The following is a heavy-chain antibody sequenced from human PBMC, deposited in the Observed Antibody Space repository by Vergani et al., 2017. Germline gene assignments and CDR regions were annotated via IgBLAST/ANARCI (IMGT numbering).Heavy chain of an antibody. CDR2: IDWDDDK. J-gene: IGHJ6*03. Sequence: QVTLRESGPALVKPTQTLTLTCTFSGFSLSTSGMCVSWIRQPPGKALEWLALIDWDDDKYYSTSLKTRLTISKDTPKNQVVLTMTNMDPVDTATYYCARIASGSYGRYMDVWGKGTTVTVSS. CDR1: GFSLSTSGMC. D-gene: IGHD1-26*01. V-gene: IGHV2-70*01. CDR3: ARIASGSYGRYMDV.